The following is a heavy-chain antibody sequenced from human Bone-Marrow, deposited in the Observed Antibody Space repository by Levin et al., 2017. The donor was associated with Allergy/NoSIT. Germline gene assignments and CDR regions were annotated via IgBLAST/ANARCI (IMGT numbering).Heavy chain of an antibody. D-gene: IGHD3-9*01. CDR1: GGSISSAGYH. CDR2: ISYRGTT. CDR3: ARLDGYYFDY. J-gene: IGHJ4*02. Sequence: SETLSLTCTVSGGSISSAGYHWTWIRQSPGKGLEWIGYISYRGTTYYNPSLKSRLTMSLDTSEQRFSLNLNSVTAADTAIYYCARLDGYYFDYWGQGTLVTVAA. V-gene: IGHV4-31*03.